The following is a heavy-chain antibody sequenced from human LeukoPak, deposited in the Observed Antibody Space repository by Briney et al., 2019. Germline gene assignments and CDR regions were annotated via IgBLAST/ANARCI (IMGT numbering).Heavy chain of an antibody. Sequence: SVKVSCKASGGTFSSYAISWVRQAPGQGLEWMGGIIPIFGTANYAQKFQGRVTITADESTSTAYMELSSLRSEDTAVYYCARTVVYSTSSPYYYGMDVWGQGPTVTISS. CDR1: GGTFSSYA. J-gene: IGHJ6*02. CDR2: IIPIFGTA. V-gene: IGHV1-69*13. CDR3: ARTVVYSTSSPYYYGMDV. D-gene: IGHD6-6*01.